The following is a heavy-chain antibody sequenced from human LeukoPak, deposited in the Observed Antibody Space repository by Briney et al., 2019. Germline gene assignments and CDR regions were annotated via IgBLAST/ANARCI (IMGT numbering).Heavy chain of an antibody. CDR3: VRVSVDDSGYYNYYFDP. V-gene: IGHV1-8*01. CDR2: MNPGSGNA. J-gene: IGHJ5*02. D-gene: IGHD3-22*01. CDR1: GYTFTKYD. Sequence: GASVKVSCRASGYTFTKYDMNWLRQATGQGLEWMGWMNPGSGNAGYAQKFQGRVTMTRDTSTRTAYMELSSLRYEDTAVYYCVRVSVDDSGYYNYYFDPWGQGTPVTVSS.